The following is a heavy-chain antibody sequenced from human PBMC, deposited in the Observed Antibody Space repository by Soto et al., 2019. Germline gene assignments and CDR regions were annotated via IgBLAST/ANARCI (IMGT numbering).Heavy chain of an antibody. D-gene: IGHD6-13*01. CDR3: ARVGAAGGEYFQH. CDR1: GGSISSSNW. Sequence: QVQLQESGPGLVKPSGTLSLTCAVSGGSISSSNWWSWVRQPPGKGLEWIGEIYHSGSTNYNPSLITPVTTSVDKSKTQFSLKLRSVTAADTAVYYCARVGAAGGEYFQHWGQGTLVTVSS. J-gene: IGHJ1*01. CDR2: IYHSGST. V-gene: IGHV4-4*02.